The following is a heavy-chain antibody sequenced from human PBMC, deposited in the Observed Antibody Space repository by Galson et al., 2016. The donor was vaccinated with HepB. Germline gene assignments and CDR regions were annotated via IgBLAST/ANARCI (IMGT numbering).Heavy chain of an antibody. CDR3: ASSDYDYVWGTYRGLLNY. J-gene: IGHJ4*02. CDR2: LSGSGRTT. V-gene: IGHV3-23*01. Sequence: SLRLSCAASGFTFNNYAMSWVRQAPGKGLEWVSGLSGSGRTTYYADSVQGRFTISRDNSKNTLYLQMNSLGAEDTAIYYCASSDYDYVWGTYRGLLNYWGQGTLVTVSS. D-gene: IGHD3-16*02. CDR1: GFTFNNYA.